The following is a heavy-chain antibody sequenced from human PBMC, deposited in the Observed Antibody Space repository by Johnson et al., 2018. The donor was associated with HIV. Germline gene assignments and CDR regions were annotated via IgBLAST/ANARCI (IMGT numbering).Heavy chain of an antibody. CDR3: ARDSDGESARHAVDI. J-gene: IGHJ3*02. Sequence: VQLVESGGGLVQPGVSLRLSCAGSGFTFSSYAMSWVRQAPGKGLEWVSAISGSGGSTGYADSVKGRFTISRDNTNNSLYLHMNSLRAKDTALYYCARDSDGESARHAVDIWGQGTMVTVSS. V-gene: IGHV3-23*04. CDR1: GFTFSSYA. CDR2: ISGSGGST.